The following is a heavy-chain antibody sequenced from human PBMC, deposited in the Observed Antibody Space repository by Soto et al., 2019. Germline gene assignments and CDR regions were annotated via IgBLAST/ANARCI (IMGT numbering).Heavy chain of an antibody. CDR3: AKSRYSDSSGDFYDY. D-gene: IGHD3-22*01. V-gene: IGHV3-23*01. J-gene: IGHJ4*02. Sequence: EVQLLESGGGLVQPGGSLRLSCAASAFTFNNYAMSWVRQAPGKGLEWVSGIGGSGRTTYYADSVKGRFTSSRDNSNNTLFLQMNSLRAEDTAVYYCAKSRYSDSSGDFYDYWGQGTLVTVSS. CDR1: AFTFNNYA. CDR2: IGGSGRTT.